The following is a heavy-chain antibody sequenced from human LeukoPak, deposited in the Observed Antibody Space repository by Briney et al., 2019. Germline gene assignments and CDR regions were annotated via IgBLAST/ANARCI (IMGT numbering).Heavy chain of an antibody. D-gene: IGHD3-22*01. CDR2: FDPEDGET. CDR1: GHTLTELS. J-gene: IGHJ4*02. Sequence: VASVKVSCKVSGHTLTELSMHWVRQAPGKGLEWMGGFDPEDGETIYAQKFQGRVTMTEDTSTDTTYMELSSLRSEDTAVYYCATAHSYDSSGYLFDYWGQGTLVTVSS. V-gene: IGHV1-24*01. CDR3: ATAHSYDSSGYLFDY.